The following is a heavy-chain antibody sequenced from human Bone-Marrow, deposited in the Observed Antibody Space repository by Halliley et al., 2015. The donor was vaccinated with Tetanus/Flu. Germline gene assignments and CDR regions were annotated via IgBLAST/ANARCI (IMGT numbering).Heavy chain of an antibody. J-gene: IGHJ4*02. CDR3: ARGQSARGAYYFDY. CDR2: VHHTGTT. Sequence: SGSVHHTGTTYYKPSLKSRIIIPVDTSKNQFSLKMKSVTAADTATFYCARGQSARGAYYFDYWGQGSRVTVSS. V-gene: IGHV4-30-4*05. D-gene: IGHD1-26*01.